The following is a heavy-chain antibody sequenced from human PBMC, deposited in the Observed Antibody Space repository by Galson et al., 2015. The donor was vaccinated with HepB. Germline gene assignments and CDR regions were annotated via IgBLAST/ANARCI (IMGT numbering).Heavy chain of an antibody. J-gene: IGHJ4*02. V-gene: IGHV3-7*03. D-gene: IGHD6-13*01. CDR3: ARDSVPTGSSWNDDYFDY. CDR2: INGDGSEK. CDR1: GFPFSSYW. Sequence: SLRLSCAASGFPFSSYWMNWVRQAPGKGLEWVANINGDGSEKYSAASLKGRFTISRDNDKNSLYLQMDSLRAADTAIYYCARDSVPTGSSWNDDYFDYWGQGTLVTVSS.